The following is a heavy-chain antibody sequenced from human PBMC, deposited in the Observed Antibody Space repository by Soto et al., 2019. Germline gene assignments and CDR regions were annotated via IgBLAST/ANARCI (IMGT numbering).Heavy chain of an antibody. V-gene: IGHV4-61*01. Sequence: PSETLSLTCTVSGGSVSSGSYYWSWIRQPPGKGLEWIGYIYYSGSTNYNPSLKSRVTISVDTSKNQFSLKLSSVTAADAAVYYCASQPDAKEITLDYWGQGTLVTVSS. CDR1: GGSVSSGSYY. CDR2: IYYSGST. J-gene: IGHJ4*02. CDR3: ASQPDAKEITLDY.